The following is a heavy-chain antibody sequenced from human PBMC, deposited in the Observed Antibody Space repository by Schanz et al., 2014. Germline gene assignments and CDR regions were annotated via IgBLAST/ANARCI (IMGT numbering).Heavy chain of an antibody. CDR1: GYKFNSYH. V-gene: IGHV7-4-1*02. Sequence: QAQLVQSGSELKKPGASVKVSCRASGYKFNSYHMNWVRQAPGQGLEWMGWINTNTGKPTYAQGLRGPYVFSLDTSVNTAYLQISSLKAEDTGVYYGARIDMGGVRLPYYYGMDVWGQGTTVTVSS. CDR3: ARIDMGGVRLPYYYGMDV. D-gene: IGHD3-16*01. CDR2: INTNTGKP. J-gene: IGHJ6*02.